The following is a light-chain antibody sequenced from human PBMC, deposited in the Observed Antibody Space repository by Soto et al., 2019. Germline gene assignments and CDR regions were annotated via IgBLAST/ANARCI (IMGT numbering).Light chain of an antibody. CDR2: DAS. J-gene: IGKJ4*01. CDR3: QQYDNLPPLT. CDR1: QDISNN. V-gene: IGKV1-33*01. Sequence: DILMTQSPSSLSASVGDRVTITCQASQDISNNVNWYQQKAGKPPKLLIYDASNLETGVPLRFSGSGTGTDFTFTISSLQPEDIATYFCQQYDNLPPLTFGGGTKVQIK.